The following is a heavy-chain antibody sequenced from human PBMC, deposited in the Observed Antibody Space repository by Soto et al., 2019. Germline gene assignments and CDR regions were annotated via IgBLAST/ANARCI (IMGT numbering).Heavy chain of an antibody. Sequence: PGGSLRLYCAASGFTFSSYGMHWVRQAPGKGLEWVAVISYDGSNKYYADSVKGRFTISRDNSKNTLYLQMNSLRAEDTAVYYCAKDFLRFLEWRTYYYYGMDVWGQGTTVTVSS. CDR1: GFTFSSYG. D-gene: IGHD3-3*01. CDR3: AKDFLRFLEWRTYYYYGMDV. CDR2: ISYDGSNK. V-gene: IGHV3-30*18. J-gene: IGHJ6*02.